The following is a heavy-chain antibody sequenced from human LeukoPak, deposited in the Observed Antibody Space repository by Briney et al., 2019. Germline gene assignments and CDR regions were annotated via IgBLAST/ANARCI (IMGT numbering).Heavy chain of an antibody. CDR3: AKDPGQIRSFDY. Sequence: GGSLRLSCAASGFTFNHAWMSWVRQAPGKGLEWVGRIKSKTNGGTTDYAAPVKGRFTISRDDSKNTLYLQMNSLRAEDTAVYFCAKDPGQIRSFDYWGQGTLVTVSS. CDR1: GFTFNHAW. CDR2: IKSKTNGGTT. V-gene: IGHV3-15*01. D-gene: IGHD1-14*01. J-gene: IGHJ4*02.